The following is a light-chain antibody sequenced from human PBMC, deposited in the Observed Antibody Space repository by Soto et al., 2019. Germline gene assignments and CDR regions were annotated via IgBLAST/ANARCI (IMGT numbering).Light chain of an antibody. Sequence: QSALTQPRSVSGSPGQSVTISCTGTSNDVGGYNFVSWYQQHPGKVPKLFIYDVSRRPSGVPDRFSGSKSGNPASLTISGLQAEDEADYYCSSYAGSYTLVFGGGTKGTFL. CDR1: SNDVGGYNF. V-gene: IGLV2-11*01. CDR3: SSYAGSYTLV. J-gene: IGLJ2*01. CDR2: DVS.